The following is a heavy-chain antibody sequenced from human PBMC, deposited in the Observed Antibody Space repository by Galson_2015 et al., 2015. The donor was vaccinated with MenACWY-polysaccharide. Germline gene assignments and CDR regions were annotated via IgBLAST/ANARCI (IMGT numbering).Heavy chain of an antibody. J-gene: IGHJ4*02. V-gene: IGHV3-9*01. D-gene: IGHD3-9*01. CDR1: GFTFDDYA. CDR3: AKPPYDILTDANYFDY. Sequence: SMRLSCAASGFTFDDYAMHWVRQAPGKGLEWVSGISWNSGSIGYADSVKGRFTISRDNAKNSLYLQMNSLRAEDTALYYCAKPPYDILTDANYFDYWGQGTLVTVSS. CDR2: ISWNSGSI.